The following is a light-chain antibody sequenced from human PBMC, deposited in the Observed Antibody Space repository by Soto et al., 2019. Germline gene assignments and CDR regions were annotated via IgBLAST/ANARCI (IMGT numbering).Light chain of an antibody. CDR1: QSISTW. Sequence: DIHITQSPSTLSASVGDRVTIACRASQSISTWLAWYQQKPGKAPKLLIYDASSLESGVPSRFSGSGSGTEFTLTISSLQPDDFATYYCQQYNSYSLITFGQGTRLEIK. CDR2: DAS. J-gene: IGKJ5*01. V-gene: IGKV1-5*01. CDR3: QQYNSYSLIT.